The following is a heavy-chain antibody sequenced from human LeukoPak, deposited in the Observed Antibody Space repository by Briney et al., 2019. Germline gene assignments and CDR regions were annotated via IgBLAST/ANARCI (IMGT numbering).Heavy chain of an antibody. J-gene: IGHJ6*03. V-gene: IGHV4-4*07. D-gene: IGHD4-17*01. CDR3: ARSPWDYEAVNYYYMDV. Sequence: PSETLSLTCTVSGGSISSYYWSWIRQPAGKGLEWIGRIYTSGSTNYNPSLKSRVTMSVDTSKNQFSLKLSSVTAADTAVYYCARSPWDYEAVNYYYMDVWGKGTTVTVSS. CDR1: GGSISSYY. CDR2: IYTSGST.